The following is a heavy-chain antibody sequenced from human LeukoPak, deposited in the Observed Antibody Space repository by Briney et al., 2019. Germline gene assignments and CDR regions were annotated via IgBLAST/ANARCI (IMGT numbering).Heavy chain of an antibody. CDR3: ARGRTHNWFDP. V-gene: IGHV4-34*01. D-gene: IGHD3/OR15-3a*01. CDR1: GESFSGFF. CDR2: VSHSGST. Sequence: SETLSLTCAINGESFSGFFCTWIRQSPGKGLEWIGEVSHSGSTLYNPSLKSRVTLSVDTFKNHFSPNLSSVTAADTAVYYCARGRTHNWFDPWGQGTLVTVSS. J-gene: IGHJ5*02.